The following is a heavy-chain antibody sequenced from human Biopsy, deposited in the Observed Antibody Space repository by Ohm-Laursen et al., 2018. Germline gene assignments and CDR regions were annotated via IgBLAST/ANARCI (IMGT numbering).Heavy chain of an antibody. V-gene: IGHV3-23*01. J-gene: IGHJ4*02. Sequence: SLRLSCSASGFDFRNYDLTWIRQAPGKGLEWVASLAFSSGRTYYADSVKGRFTISRDDPQNTLYLQMDSLRVADTAVYHCAKYQLPATATSILDYWGQGALVTVSS. CDR1: GFDFRNYD. D-gene: IGHD4-17*01. CDR2: LAFSSGRT. CDR3: AKYQLPATATSILDY.